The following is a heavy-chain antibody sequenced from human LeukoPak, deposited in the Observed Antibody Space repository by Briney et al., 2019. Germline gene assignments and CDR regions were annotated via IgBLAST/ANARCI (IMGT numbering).Heavy chain of an antibody. Sequence: GGSLRLSCAASGFTFSSYAMSCVRQAPGKGLEWVSAISGSGGSTYYADSVKGRFTISRDNSKNTLYLQMNSLRAEDTAVYYCAKDLWFGELPEPFDYWGQGTLVTVSS. V-gene: IGHV3-23*01. CDR2: ISGSGGST. CDR1: GFTFSSYA. J-gene: IGHJ4*02. D-gene: IGHD3-10*01. CDR3: AKDLWFGELPEPFDY.